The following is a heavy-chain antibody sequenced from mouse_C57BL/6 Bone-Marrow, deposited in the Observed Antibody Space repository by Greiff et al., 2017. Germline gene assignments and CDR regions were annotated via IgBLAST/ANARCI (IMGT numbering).Heavy chain of an antibody. Sequence: ESGPGILQPSQTLSLTCSFSGFSLSTFGMGVGWIRQPSGKGLEWLAHIWWEDDKYYKPALKSRLTISKDTSKNQVFLKIANVDTADTATYYCARIRYYGSYWYFDVWGTGTTVTVSS. D-gene: IGHD1-1*01. V-gene: IGHV8-8*01. CDR3: ARIRYYGSYWYFDV. CDR2: IWWEDDK. J-gene: IGHJ1*03. CDR1: GFSLSTFGMG.